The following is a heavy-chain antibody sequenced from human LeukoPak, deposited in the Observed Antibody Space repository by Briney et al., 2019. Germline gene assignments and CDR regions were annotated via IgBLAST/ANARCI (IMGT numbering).Heavy chain of an antibody. V-gene: IGHV4-4*02. CDR1: GGSISSSNW. CDR2: IYHSGST. Sequence: SETLSLTCTVSGGSISSSNWWSWVRQPPGKGLEWIGEIYHSGSTNYNPSLKSRVTISVDKSKNQFSLKLSSATAADTAVYYCARVVYYYDSSGYPSWGQGTLVTVSS. CDR3: ARVVYYYDSSGYPS. J-gene: IGHJ4*02. D-gene: IGHD3-22*01.